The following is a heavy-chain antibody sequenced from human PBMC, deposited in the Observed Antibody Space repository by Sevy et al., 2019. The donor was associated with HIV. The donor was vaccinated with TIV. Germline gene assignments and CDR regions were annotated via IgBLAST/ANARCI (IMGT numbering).Heavy chain of an antibody. CDR2: ISYSGAST. CDR3: SKDRVSGSYYAGDLDY. D-gene: IGHD1-26*01. CDR1: GFTFNNYA. J-gene: IGHJ4*02. Sequence: GGSLRLSCAASGFTFNNYAMSWVRQAPGKGLEWVSVISYSGASTYYADSVKGQFTISRENSKNTLYLQMNSLRAEDTAVDYCSKDRVSGSYYAGDLDYWGQGTLVTVSS. V-gene: IGHV3-23*01.